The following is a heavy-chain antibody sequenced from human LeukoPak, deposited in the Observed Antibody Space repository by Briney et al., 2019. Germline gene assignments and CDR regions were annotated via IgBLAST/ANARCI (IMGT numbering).Heavy chain of an antibody. D-gene: IGHD6-13*01. V-gene: IGHV3-7*01. J-gene: IGHJ4*02. CDR2: IKEDGSEK. CDR3: ARDITAAGHFDY. CDR1: RFTFSNYW. Sequence: GGSLRLSCGASRFTFSNYWMSWVRQAPGKGLEWVANIKEDGSEKDYVDSVKGRFTISRDNPKNTLHLQMNSLRAEDTAVYYCARDITAAGHFDYWGQGTLVTVSS.